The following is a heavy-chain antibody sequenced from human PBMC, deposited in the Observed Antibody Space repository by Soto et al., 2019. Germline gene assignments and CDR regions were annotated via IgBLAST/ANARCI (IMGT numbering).Heavy chain of an antibody. D-gene: IGHD2-15*01. CDR3: VRGGGGGLFDP. V-gene: IGHV3-21*01. CDR1: GFAFNNYG. CDR2: ISKSDYT. J-gene: IGHJ5*02. Sequence: GGSLRLSCTVSGFAFNNYGMNWVRQAPGKGLEWVSSISKSDYTYYSDSVTGRFTISRDNAKRSLYLQMMSLAAEDTAIYYCVRGGGGGLFDPWGQGTMVTVSS.